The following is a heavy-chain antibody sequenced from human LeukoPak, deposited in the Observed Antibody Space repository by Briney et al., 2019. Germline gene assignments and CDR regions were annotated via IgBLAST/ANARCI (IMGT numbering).Heavy chain of an antibody. J-gene: IGHJ4*02. V-gene: IGHV4-34*01. Sequence: SETLSLTCAVYGGSFSGYYWSWIRQPPGKGLEWIGEINHSGSTNYNPSLKSRVTISVDTSKNQFSLKLSSVTAADTAAYYCARDKTYYYDSSGYYPLLYWGQGTLVTVSS. D-gene: IGHD3-22*01. CDR1: GGSFSGYY. CDR2: INHSGST. CDR3: ARDKTYYYDSSGYYPLLY.